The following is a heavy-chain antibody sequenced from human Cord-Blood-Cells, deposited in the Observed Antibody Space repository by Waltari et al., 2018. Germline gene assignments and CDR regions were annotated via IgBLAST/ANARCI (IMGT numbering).Heavy chain of an antibody. CDR3: TTARGGAFDI. D-gene: IGHD3-16*01. Sequence: EVQLVESGGGLVKPGGSLRLSCAASGFTFSNAWMSWVRQAPGKGLEWVGRIKSKTDGGKTDYAAPVKGRFTISRDDSKNTLYLQMNSLKTEDTAVYYCTTARGGAFDIWGQGTMVTVSS. CDR2: IKSKTDGGKT. V-gene: IGHV3-15*01. J-gene: IGHJ3*02. CDR1: GFTFSNAW.